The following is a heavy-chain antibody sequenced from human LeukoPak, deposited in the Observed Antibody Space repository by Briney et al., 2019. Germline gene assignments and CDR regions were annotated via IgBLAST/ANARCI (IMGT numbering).Heavy chain of an antibody. D-gene: IGHD3-3*01. Sequence: SETLSLTCTVSGGSISSYYWSWIRQPPGKGLEWIWSTYYSGSTYYNPSLKSRVTISVDTSKNQFSLKLSSVTAADTAVYYCARESERITIFGVVVDYWGQGTLVTVSS. V-gene: IGHV4-59*05. J-gene: IGHJ4*02. CDR2: TYYSGST. CDR3: ARESERITIFGVVVDY. CDR1: GGSISSYY.